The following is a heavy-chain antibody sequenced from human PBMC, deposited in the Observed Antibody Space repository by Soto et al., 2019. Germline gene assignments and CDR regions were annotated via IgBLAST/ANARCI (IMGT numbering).Heavy chain of an antibody. CDR3: ARLGGHCSSTSCFGFYGMDV. CDR1: GGSITSSSYA. D-gene: IGHD2-2*01. J-gene: IGHJ6*02. V-gene: IGHV4-39*02. CDR2: FYYSGNT. Sequence: QLKLQESGPGLVNPSETLSLTFAVSGGSITSSSYAWGWVRQPPGQGLEWIATFYYSGNTHYNPSLKPRVTVSADKATNHVSLKLSSVSAADTAVYYCARLGGHCSSTSCFGFYGMDVWGQGTTVTVS.